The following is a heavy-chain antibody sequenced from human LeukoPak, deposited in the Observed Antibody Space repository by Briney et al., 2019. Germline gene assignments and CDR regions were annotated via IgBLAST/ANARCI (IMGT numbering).Heavy chain of an antibody. CDR3: ARDSQLSRAYAFDI. Sequence: ASVKVPCKASGYTFTGYHMHWVRQAPGQGLEWKGWINPNSGGTNYAQKFQGRVTMTRDTSISTAYMELSRLRSDDTAVYYCARDSQLSRAYAFDIWGQGTMVTVSS. CDR2: INPNSGGT. J-gene: IGHJ3*02. V-gene: IGHV1-2*02. D-gene: IGHD2-2*01. CDR1: GYTFTGYH.